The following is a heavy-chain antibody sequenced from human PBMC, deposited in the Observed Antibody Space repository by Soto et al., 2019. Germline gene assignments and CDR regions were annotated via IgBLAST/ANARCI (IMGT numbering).Heavy chain of an antibody. D-gene: IGHD6-6*01. J-gene: IGHJ4*02. CDR2: IYYSGSS. Sequence: SETLSLTCTVSGGSISSGGYYWSWIRQHPGKRLEWIGYIYYSGSSYYNPSLKSRVTISVDKSKNRFALKLSSVTAADTAVYYCAKCITALGPIDYWGQGTLVTVSS. CDR1: GGSISSGGYY. V-gene: IGHV4-31*09. CDR3: AKCITALGPIDY.